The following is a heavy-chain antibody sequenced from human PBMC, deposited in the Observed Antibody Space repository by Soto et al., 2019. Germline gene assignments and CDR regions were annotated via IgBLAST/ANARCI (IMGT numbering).Heavy chain of an antibody. CDR3: ASTKYDSSAYYYWYLGL. V-gene: IGHV1-69*06. J-gene: IGHJ2*01. CDR1: EDTFRNYA. Sequence: QVELVQSGAEVKKPGSSVKVSCQASEDTFRNYAISWVRQAPGQGLEWMGGIIPIFGTANYAQKCQGRVTIPAYTSANTVYLELSSLRSEDTAVYYCASTKYDSSAYYYWYLGLWGRGTLVTVSS. D-gene: IGHD3-22*01. CDR2: IIPIFGTA.